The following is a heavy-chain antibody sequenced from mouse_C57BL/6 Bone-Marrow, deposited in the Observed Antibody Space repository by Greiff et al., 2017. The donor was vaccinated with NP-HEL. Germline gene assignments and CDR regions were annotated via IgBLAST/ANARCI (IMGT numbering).Heavy chain of an antibody. Sequence: EVKLQQSGPVLVKPGASVKMSCKASGYTFTDYYMNWVKQSHGKSLEWIGVINPYNGGTSYNQKFKGKATLTVDKSSSTAYMELNSLTSEDSAVYYCAREGQLGLDWYFDVWGTGTTVTVSS. D-gene: IGHD4-1*02. CDR2: INPYNGGT. CDR1: GYTFTDYY. V-gene: IGHV1-19*01. J-gene: IGHJ1*03. CDR3: AREGQLGLDWYFDV.